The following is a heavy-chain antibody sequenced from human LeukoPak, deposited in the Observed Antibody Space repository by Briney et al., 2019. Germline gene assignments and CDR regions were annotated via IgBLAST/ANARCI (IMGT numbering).Heavy chain of an antibody. D-gene: IGHD2-2*01. Sequence: GGSLRLSCAASGFTFSSYSMNWVRQAPGKGLEWVSSISSSSSYTYYADSVKGRFTISRDNAKNSLYLQMNSLRAEDTAVYYCASRGGYCSSTSCQGYYFDYWGQGTLVTVSS. CDR3: ASRGGYCSSTSCQGYYFDY. CDR2: ISSSSSYT. J-gene: IGHJ4*02. CDR1: GFTFSSYS. V-gene: IGHV3-21*01.